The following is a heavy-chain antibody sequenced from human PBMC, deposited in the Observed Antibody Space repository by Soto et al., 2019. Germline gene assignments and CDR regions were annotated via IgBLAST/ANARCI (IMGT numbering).Heavy chain of an antibody. CDR1: GFTFSSYS. CDR2: ISSSSSTI. CDR3: ASEYDYGDFNYYHYGMDV. Sequence: EVQLVESGGGLVQPGGSLRLSCAASGFTFSSYSMNWVRQAPGKGLEWVSYISSSSSTIYYADSVKGRFTISRDNAKNSLYLQMNRLRDEDTAVYYCASEYDYGDFNYYHYGMDVWAQGTTVTVSS. J-gene: IGHJ6*02. V-gene: IGHV3-48*02. D-gene: IGHD4-17*01.